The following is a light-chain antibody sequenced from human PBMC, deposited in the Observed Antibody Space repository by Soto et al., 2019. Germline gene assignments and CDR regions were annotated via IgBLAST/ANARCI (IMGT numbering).Light chain of an antibody. CDR1: QDISNY. V-gene: IGKV1-33*01. J-gene: IGKJ5*01. CDR3: QQYSHLIT. CDR2: DAS. Sequence: DIQMTQSTSSLSASVGDRVTITCQASQDISNYLNWYQQKLGKAPKLLIYDASNLETGVPSRFSGSRSGTDFTFTISSLQPEDIATYYCQQYSHLITFGQGTRLENK.